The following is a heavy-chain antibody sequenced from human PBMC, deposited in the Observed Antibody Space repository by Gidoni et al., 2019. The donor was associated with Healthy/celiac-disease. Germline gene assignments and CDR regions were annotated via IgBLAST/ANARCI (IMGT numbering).Heavy chain of an antibody. D-gene: IGHD2-15*01. CDR3: AREGDCSGGSCSLAFDI. J-gene: IGHJ3*02. Sequence: QVQRVQSGAAVKKPGSSVKVSCKASGGTFSSYAIRWGRKAPGQGREWMGGIIPICGTANYAQKFQGRVTITADESTSTAYMELSSLRSEDTAVYYCAREGDCSGGSCSLAFDIWGQGTMVTVSS. V-gene: IGHV1-69*01. CDR1: GGTFSSYA. CDR2: IIPICGTA.